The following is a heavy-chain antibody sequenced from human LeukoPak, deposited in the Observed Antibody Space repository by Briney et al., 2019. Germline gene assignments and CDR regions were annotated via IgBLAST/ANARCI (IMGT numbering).Heavy chain of an antibody. CDR1: GGSFSGYY. CDR2: INHSGST. J-gene: IGHJ4*02. D-gene: IGHD3-9*01. V-gene: IGHV4-34*01. Sequence: SETLSLTCAVYGGSFSGYYWSWIRQPPGKGLEWIGEINHSGSTNYNPSLKSRVTISVDTSKNQFSLKLSSVTAADTAVYYCARVWSGYYRPFDYWGQGPLVTVSS. CDR3: ARVWSGYYRPFDY.